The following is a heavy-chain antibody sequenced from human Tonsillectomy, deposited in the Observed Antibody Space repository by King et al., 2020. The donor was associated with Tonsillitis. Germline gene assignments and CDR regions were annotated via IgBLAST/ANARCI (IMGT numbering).Heavy chain of an antibody. Sequence: VQLQQSGPGLVKPSQTPSLTCALSGDSVSSTSVAWNWIRQSPSSGLEWLGRTYYYRSKWYNDYEVSVKSRITINSDTSKNQFSLHLNSVSPEDTAVYFCARGRASAFDYWGQGTLVTVSS. CDR2: TYYYRSKWYN. CDR3: ARGRASAFDY. CDR1: GDSVSSTSVA. J-gene: IGHJ4*02. V-gene: IGHV6-1*01.